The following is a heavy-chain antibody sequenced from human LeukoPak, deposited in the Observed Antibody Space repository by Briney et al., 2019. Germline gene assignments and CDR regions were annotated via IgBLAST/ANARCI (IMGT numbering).Heavy chain of an antibody. V-gene: IGHV1-2*02. CDR2: INPNSGGT. J-gene: IGHJ3*02. CDR1: GYTFTGYY. Sequence: ASVKVSCKASGYTFTGYYMHWVRQAPGQGLEWMGWINPNSGGTNYAQKFQGRVIMTRDTSISTAYMELSRLRSDDTAVYYCARDKGWELGFDAFDIWGQGTMVTVSS. CDR3: ARDKGWELGFDAFDI. D-gene: IGHD1-26*01.